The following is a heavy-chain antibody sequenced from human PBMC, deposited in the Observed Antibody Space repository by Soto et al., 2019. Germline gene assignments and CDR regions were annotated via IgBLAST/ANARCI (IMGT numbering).Heavy chain of an antibody. CDR3: AKRPLGSGYILVC. Sequence: EVQLLDSGGGLVQPGGSLRLSCAASGFTFSNYVMNWVRQAPGKGRDWVSAISASGGSTYYADSVKGRFTISRNNTHGPLYVQLSRLRAEDTPVYYWAKRPLGSGYILVCWGQGVLVSVSS. D-gene: IGHD5-12*01. CDR1: GFTFSNYV. J-gene: IGHJ4*02. CDR2: ISASGGST. V-gene: IGHV3-23*01.